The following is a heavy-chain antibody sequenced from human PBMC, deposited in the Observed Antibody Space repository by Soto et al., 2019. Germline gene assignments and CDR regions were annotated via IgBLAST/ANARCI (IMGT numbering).Heavy chain of an antibody. V-gene: IGHV3-7*01. CDR1: GFTFSSYW. Sequence: GGSLRLSCAASGFTFSSYWMSWVRQAPGKGLEWVANIKQDGSEKYYVDSVKGRFTISRDNAKNSLYLQMNSLRAEDTAVYYCARDQVLRQLAYYYYYYMDVWGKGTTVTVSS. CDR2: IKQDGSEK. CDR3: ARDQVLRQLAYYYYYYMDV. D-gene: IGHD6-13*01. J-gene: IGHJ6*03.